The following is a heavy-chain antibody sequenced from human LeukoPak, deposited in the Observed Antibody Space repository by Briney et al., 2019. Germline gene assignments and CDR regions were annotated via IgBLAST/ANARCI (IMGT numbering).Heavy chain of an antibody. V-gene: IGHV3-7*04. Sequence: GGSLRLSCAASGFAFSSYWMSWVRQAPGKGLEWVASIKQDGSEKYYVDSVKGRFTISRDNAKNSLYLQMNSLRAEDTAVYYCARGDSSSPNWFDPWGQGTLVTVSS. CDR3: ARGDSSSPNWFDP. CDR1: GFAFSSYW. D-gene: IGHD6-13*01. J-gene: IGHJ5*02. CDR2: IKQDGSEK.